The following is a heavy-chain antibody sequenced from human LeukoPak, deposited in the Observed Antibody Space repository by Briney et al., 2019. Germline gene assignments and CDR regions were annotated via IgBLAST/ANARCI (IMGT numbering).Heavy chain of an antibody. CDR1: GGSFSGYY. J-gene: IGHJ4*02. CDR3: ARLRGPYFDY. CDR2: INHSGST. V-gene: IGHV4-34*01. D-gene: IGHD3-16*01. Sequence: SETLSLTCAVYGGSFSGYYWSWIRQPPGKGLEWIGEINHSGSTNYNPSLMSRVTISVDTSKNQFSLKLSSVTAADTAVYYCARLRGPYFDYWGQGTLVTVSS.